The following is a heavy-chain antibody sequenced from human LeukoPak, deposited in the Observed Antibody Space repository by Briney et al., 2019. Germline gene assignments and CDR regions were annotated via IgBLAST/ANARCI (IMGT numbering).Heavy chain of an antibody. D-gene: IGHD4-17*01. CDR3: ARRYGDYVGSFEY. V-gene: IGHV3-21*01. CDR1: GITLSSYS. CDR2: IGTSSSYI. J-gene: IGHJ4*02. Sequence: GGSLRLSCAASGITLSSYSMNWVRQAPGKGLEWVSSIGTSSSYIYYADSVKGRFTISRDNAKNSLFLQMNSLRAEDTAVYYCARRYGDYVGSFEYWGQGTQVTVSS.